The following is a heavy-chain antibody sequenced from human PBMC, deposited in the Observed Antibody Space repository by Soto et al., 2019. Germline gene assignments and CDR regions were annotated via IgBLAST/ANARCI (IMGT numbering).Heavy chain of an antibody. Sequence: HPGGSLRLSCAASGFTFSSYAMSWVRQAPGKGLEWVSAISGSGGSTYYADSVKGRFTISRDNSKNTLYLQMNSLRAEDTAVYYCAKAGYSSSWQPGGMDVWGQGTTVTVSS. CDR1: GFTFSSYA. D-gene: IGHD6-13*01. V-gene: IGHV3-23*01. J-gene: IGHJ6*02. CDR3: AKAGYSSSWQPGGMDV. CDR2: ISGSGGST.